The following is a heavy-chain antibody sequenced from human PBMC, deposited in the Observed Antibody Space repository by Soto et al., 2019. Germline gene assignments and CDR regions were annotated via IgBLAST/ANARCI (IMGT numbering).Heavy chain of an antibody. CDR1: GVTISTYY. CDR2: NYHSGTT. CDR3: VREASLGYGQAIDR. D-gene: IGHD5-12*01. V-gene: IGHV4-59*01. J-gene: IGHJ5*02. Sequence: PSETLSLTCAGSGVTISTYYWSWIRQPPGKGLEWIGYNYHSGTTNYNPSLKSRVTISVDTSKNQFSLRLTSATAADTAIYFCVREASLGYGQAIDRWGPGTLVTVSS.